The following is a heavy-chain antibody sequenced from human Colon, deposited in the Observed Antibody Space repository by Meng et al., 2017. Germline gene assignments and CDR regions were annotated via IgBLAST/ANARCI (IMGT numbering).Heavy chain of an antibody. V-gene: IGHV3-21*01. CDR3: AREGGSSWY. CDR1: GFALSSFT. D-gene: IGHD6-13*01. Sequence: GESLKISCAASGFALSSFTMNWVRQAPGKGLEWVSSISSRSNYIYYADSLKGRFAISRDNAKNSVYLQINTLTAEDTGVYYCAREGGSSWYWGQGTLVTVAS. J-gene: IGHJ4*02. CDR2: ISSRSNYI.